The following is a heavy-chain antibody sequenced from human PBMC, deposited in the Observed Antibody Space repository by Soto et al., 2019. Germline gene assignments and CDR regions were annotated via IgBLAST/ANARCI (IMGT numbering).Heavy chain of an antibody. D-gene: IGHD4-17*01. CDR1: GGTFSSYA. CDR2: IIPIFGTA. V-gene: IGHV1-69*01. Sequence: QVQLVQSGAEVKKPGSSVKVSCKASGGTFSSYAISWVRQAPGQGLEWMGGIIPIFGTANYAQKFQGRVTITADESTSTAYMELSSLRSEDTAVYYCARDLWRTAVTRNYYYYYGMDVWGQGTTVTVSS. CDR3: ARDLWRTAVTRNYYYYYGMDV. J-gene: IGHJ6*02.